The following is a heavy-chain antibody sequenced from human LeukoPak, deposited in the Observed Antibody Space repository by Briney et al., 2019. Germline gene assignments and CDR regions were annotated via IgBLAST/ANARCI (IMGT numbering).Heavy chain of an antibody. CDR2: ISFDGNTK. CDR1: GFTFSSYA. CDR3: ARDMSEKYTADY. Sequence: GRSLRLSCAASGFTFSSYAMHWVRQAPGKGLEWVAFISFDGNTKYYSDSVKGRFTISRDNSKNTLYLQMDSLRPEDTALYYCARDMSEKYTADYWGQGTLVTVSS. V-gene: IGHV3-30-3*01. J-gene: IGHJ4*02. D-gene: IGHD1-1*01.